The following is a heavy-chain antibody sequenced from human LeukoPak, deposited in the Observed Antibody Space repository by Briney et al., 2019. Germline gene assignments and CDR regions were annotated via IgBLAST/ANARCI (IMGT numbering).Heavy chain of an antibody. J-gene: IGHJ5*02. V-gene: IGHV1-69*05. D-gene: IGHD2-2*01. Sequence: ASVKVSCKASGGTFSSYAISWVRQAPGQGLEWMGGIIPIFGTANYAQKFQVRVTITTDESTSTAYMELSSLRSEDTAVYYCARPYCSSTSCYDTSHWFDPWGQGTLVTVSS. CDR2: IIPIFGTA. CDR1: GGTFSSYA. CDR3: ARPYCSSTSCYDTSHWFDP.